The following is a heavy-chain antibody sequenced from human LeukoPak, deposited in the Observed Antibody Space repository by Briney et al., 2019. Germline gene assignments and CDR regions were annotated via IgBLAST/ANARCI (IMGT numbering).Heavy chain of an antibody. V-gene: IGHV3-23*01. Sequence: GGSLRLSCAASGFPFSNHAMSWVRQAPGKGLEWVSAMIGSGSSTYYADSVKGRFTISRDNARNTLFLQMNSLRVEDTAVYYCARDLTPLVRSDFWGQGTLVTVSS. J-gene: IGHJ4*02. CDR3: ARDLTPLVRSDF. CDR2: MIGSGSST. CDR1: GFPFSNHA. D-gene: IGHD3-10*01.